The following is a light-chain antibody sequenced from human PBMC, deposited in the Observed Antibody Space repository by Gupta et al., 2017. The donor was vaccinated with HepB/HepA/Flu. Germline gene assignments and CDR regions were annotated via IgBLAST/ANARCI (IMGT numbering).Light chain of an antibody. V-gene: IGKV6-21*01. CDR3: HQSSTLPRT. CDR1: QNIGSS. Sequence: EVVLTKSPDFQSVTPKEKITITCRASQNIGSSLHWYQQKPDQSPKLLIKYASQSFSGVPSRFSGSGSGTDFTLTISSLEVEDAATYYCHQSSTLPRTFGQGTKVEIK. CDR2: YAS. J-gene: IGKJ1*01.